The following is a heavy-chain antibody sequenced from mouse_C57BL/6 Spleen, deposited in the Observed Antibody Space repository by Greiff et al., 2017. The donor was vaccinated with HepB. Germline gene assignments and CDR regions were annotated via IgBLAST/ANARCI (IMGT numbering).Heavy chain of an antibody. CDR2: IWSGGST. CDR3: ASNYGSSPAWFAY. V-gene: IGHV2-2*01. Sequence: QVQLQQSGPGLVQPSQSLSITCTVSGFSLTSYGVHWVRQSPGKGLEWLGVIWSGGSTDYNAAFISRLSISKDNSKSQVFFKMNILQADDTAIYYCASNYGSSPAWFAYWGQGTLVTVSA. D-gene: IGHD1-1*01. J-gene: IGHJ3*01. CDR1: GFSLTSYG.